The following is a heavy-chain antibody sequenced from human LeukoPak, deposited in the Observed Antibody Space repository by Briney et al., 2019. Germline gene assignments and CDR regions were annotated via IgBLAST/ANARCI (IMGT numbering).Heavy chain of an antibody. Sequence: SETLSLTCAVYGGSFSGYYWSWIRQPPGKGLEWIGEINHSGSTNYNPSLKSRVTISVDTSKNQFSLKLSSVTAADTAVYYCARGGSNYDFWSGYYTAVYYFDYWGQGTLVTVSS. J-gene: IGHJ4*02. CDR1: GGSFSGYY. CDR2: INHSGST. D-gene: IGHD3-3*01. V-gene: IGHV4-34*01. CDR3: ARGGSNYDFWSGYYTAVYYFDY.